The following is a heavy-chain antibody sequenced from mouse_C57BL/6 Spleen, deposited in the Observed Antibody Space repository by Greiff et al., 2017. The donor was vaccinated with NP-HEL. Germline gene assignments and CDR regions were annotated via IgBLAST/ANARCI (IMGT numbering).Heavy chain of an antibody. CDR3: ARGSSYPSYWYFDV. V-gene: IGHV5-16*01. CDR1: GFTFSDYY. CDR2: INYDGSST. Sequence: EVHLVESEGGLVQPGSSMKLSCTASGFTFSDYYMAWVRQVPEKGLEWVANINYDGSSTYYLDSLKSRFIISSDNAKNILYLQMSRLESEDTATYYCARGSSYPSYWYFDVWGTGTTVTVSS. D-gene: IGHD1-1*01. J-gene: IGHJ1*03.